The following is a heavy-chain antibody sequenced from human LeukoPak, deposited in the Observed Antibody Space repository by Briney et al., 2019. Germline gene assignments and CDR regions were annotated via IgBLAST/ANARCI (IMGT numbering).Heavy chain of an antibody. J-gene: IGHJ5*02. CDR2: MNPNSGNT. CDR3: ARARLTSRRAYSSSLSWFGP. Sequence: ASVKVSCKASGYTFTSYDINWVRQATGQGLEWMGWMNPNSGNTGYAQKFQGRVTMTRNTSISTAYMELSSLRSEDTAVYYCARARLTSRRAYSSSLSWFGPWGQGTLVTVSS. CDR1: GYTFTSYD. D-gene: IGHD6-13*01. V-gene: IGHV1-8*01.